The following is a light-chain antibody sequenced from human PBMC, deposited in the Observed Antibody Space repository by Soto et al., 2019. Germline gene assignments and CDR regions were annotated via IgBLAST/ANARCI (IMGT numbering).Light chain of an antibody. CDR2: SNN. CDR3: AAWDDSLNAVV. V-gene: IGLV1-44*01. J-gene: IGLJ2*01. CDR1: SSNIGSKA. Sequence: QSVLTQAPSVSASPGQSITISCSGGSSNIGSKAVNWFQKFPGSAPKVLIFSNNQRPSWVPDRFSGSKSGTSASLAISGLKSEDEAEYYCAAWDDSLNAVVFGGGTKLTVL.